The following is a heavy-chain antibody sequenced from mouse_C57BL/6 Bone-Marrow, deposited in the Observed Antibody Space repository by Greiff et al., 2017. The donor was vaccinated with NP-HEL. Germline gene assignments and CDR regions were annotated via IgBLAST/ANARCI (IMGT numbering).Heavy chain of an antibody. V-gene: IGHV1-61*01. D-gene: IGHD1-1*01. CDR3: ARGTTVVPWYFDV. J-gene: IGHJ1*03. CDR2: IYPSDSET. CDR1: GYTFTSYW. Sequence: QVQLKQPGAELVRPGSSVKLSCKASGYTFTSYWMDWVKQRPGQGLEWIGNIYPSDSETHYNQKFKDKATLTVDKSSSTAYMQLSSLTSEDSAVYYCARGTTVVPWYFDVWGTGTTVTVSS.